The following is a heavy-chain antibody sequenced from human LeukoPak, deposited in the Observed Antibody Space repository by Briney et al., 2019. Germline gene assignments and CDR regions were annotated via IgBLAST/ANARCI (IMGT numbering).Heavy chain of an antibody. J-gene: IGHJ6*03. CDR1: GGSISSGSYY. Sequence: SQTLSLTCTVSGGSISSGSYYWSWIRQPAGKGLEWIGRIYTSGSTNYNPSLKSRVTISVDTSKNQFSLKLSSVTAADTAVYYCARIIVGATGPYYYYYYYTDVWGKGTTVTVSS. D-gene: IGHD1-26*01. CDR3: ARIIVGATGPYYYYYYYTDV. CDR2: IYTSGST. V-gene: IGHV4-61*02.